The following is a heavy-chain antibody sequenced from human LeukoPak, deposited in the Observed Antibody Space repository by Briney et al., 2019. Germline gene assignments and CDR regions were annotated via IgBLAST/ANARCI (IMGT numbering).Heavy chain of an antibody. D-gene: IGHD3-10*01. Sequence: PGGSLRLSCAASGITVSSNYMSWVRQAPGKGLEWVSVIYSGGSTYYADSVTGRFTISRDNSKSTLYLQMNSLRAEDTAVYYCARADYGSGSTDYWGQGTLVTVSS. V-gene: IGHV3-53*01. CDR1: GITVSSNY. CDR2: IYSGGST. J-gene: IGHJ4*02. CDR3: ARADYGSGSTDY.